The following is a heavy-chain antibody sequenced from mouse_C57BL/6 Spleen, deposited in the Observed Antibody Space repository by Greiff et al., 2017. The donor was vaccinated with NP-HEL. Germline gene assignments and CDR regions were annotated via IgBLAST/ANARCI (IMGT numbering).Heavy chain of an antibody. CDR1: GYAFSSSW. V-gene: IGHV1-82*01. CDR2: IYPGDGDT. Sequence: QVQLQQSGPELVKPGASVKISCKASGYAFSSSWMNWVKQRPGKGLEWIGRIYPGDGDTNYNGKFKGKATLTADKSSSTAYMQLSSLTSEDSAVYFCARPFLYYGSSYGYFDVWGTGTTVTVSS. CDR3: ARPFLYYGSSYGYFDV. D-gene: IGHD1-1*01. J-gene: IGHJ1*03.